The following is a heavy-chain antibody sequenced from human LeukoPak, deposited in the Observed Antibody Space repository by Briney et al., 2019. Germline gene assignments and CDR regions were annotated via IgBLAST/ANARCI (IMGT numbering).Heavy chain of an antibody. Sequence: SETLSLTCTVSGGSISSYYWSWIRQPPGKGLEWIGEINHSGSTNYNPSLKSRVTISVDTSKNQFSLKLSSVTAADTAVYYCARGRGYDYVWGSYRPYYFDYWGQGTLVTVSS. V-gene: IGHV4-34*01. CDR3: ARGRGYDYVWGSYRPYYFDY. J-gene: IGHJ4*02. D-gene: IGHD3-16*02. CDR2: INHSGST. CDR1: GGSISSYY.